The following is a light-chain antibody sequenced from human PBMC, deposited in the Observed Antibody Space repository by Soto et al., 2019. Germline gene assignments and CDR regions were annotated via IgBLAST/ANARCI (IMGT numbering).Light chain of an antibody. CDR3: QHCYSYPVT. CDR1: QSISSW. CDR2: TAS. Sequence: DIQMTQSPSSLSASVGDRVAITCRASQSISSWLDWYQQRPGKAPKLLIYTASTLQSGVPSRFSGSGSGTDFTLTISSLQPEDFATYYCQHCYSYPVTFGQGTKVDI. J-gene: IGKJ1*01. V-gene: IGKV1-5*03.